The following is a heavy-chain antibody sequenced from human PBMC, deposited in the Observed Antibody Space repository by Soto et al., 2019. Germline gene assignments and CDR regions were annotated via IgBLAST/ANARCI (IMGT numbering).Heavy chain of an antibody. J-gene: IGHJ4*02. CDR2: ISGSGGST. V-gene: IGHV3-23*01. Sequence: SLRLSCAASGFTFSSYAMSLVRQAPGKGLEWVSAISGSGGSTYYADSVKGRFTISRDNSKNTLYLQMNSLRAEDTAVYYCAKDFDYDILTGPDYWGQGTLVTVSS. CDR1: GFTFSSYA. CDR3: AKDFDYDILTGPDY. D-gene: IGHD3-9*01.